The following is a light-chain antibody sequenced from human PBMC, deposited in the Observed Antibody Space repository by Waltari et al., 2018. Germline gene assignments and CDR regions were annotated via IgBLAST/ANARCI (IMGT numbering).Light chain of an antibody. CDR2: EVN. CDR3: SSYAGSNRVI. Sequence: QSALTQPPSASGSPGQSVTISCTGTSSDVGGYDYVSWYQQHPGKAPKLMIYEVNKQPSGALNRFAVPRSGNTASLTVSGLRPEDEADYYCSSYAGSNRVIFGGGTKLTVL. V-gene: IGLV2-8*01. J-gene: IGLJ2*01. CDR1: SSDVGGYDY.